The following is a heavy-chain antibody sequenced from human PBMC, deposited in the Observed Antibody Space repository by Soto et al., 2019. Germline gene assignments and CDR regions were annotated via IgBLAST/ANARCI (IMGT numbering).Heavy chain of an antibody. V-gene: IGHV1-2*02. J-gene: IGHJ6*02. CDR1: GYSLTDYY. Sequence: ASVKVSGKAAGYSLTDYYIHWVRQAPGQGLEWMGWINPNTGGRNYARKLQDRVTMTRDTSISTAYMELNRLIYDDAAIYYCTRTPGYGGFYGMDVWGQGTTVTVSS. D-gene: IGHD4-17*01. CDR2: INPNTGGR. CDR3: TRTPGYGGFYGMDV.